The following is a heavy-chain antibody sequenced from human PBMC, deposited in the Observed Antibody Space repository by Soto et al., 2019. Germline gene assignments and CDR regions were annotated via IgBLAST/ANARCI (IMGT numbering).Heavy chain of an antibody. Sequence: SETLSLTCAVYGGSFSGYYWSWIRQPPGKGLEWIGEINHSGSTNYNPSLKSRVTISVDTSKNQFSLKLSSVTAADTAVYYCARVMYPGLRKYCSSTSCYGDFDYWGQGTLGTVSS. CDR3: ARVMYPGLRKYCSSTSCYGDFDY. CDR2: INHSGST. CDR1: GGSFSGYY. J-gene: IGHJ4*02. V-gene: IGHV4-34*01. D-gene: IGHD2-2*01.